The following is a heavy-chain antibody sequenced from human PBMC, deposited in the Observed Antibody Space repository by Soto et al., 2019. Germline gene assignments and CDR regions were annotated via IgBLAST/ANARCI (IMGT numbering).Heavy chain of an antibody. Sequence: SGGSLRLSCAASGFTFSDYYMIWIRQAPGKGLEWVSYISSSGSTIYYADSVKGRFTISRDNAKNSLYLQMNSLRAEDTAVYYCAIYSSSVRDYYYMDVWGKGTTVTVSS. D-gene: IGHD3-22*01. J-gene: IGHJ6*03. CDR2: ISSSGSTI. CDR1: GFTFSDYY. CDR3: AIYSSSVRDYYYMDV. V-gene: IGHV3-11*01.